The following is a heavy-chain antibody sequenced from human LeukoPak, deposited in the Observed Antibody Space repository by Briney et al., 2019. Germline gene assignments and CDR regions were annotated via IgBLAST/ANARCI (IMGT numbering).Heavy chain of an antibody. CDR2: IYTSGST. V-gene: IGHV4-4*07. Sequence: SETLSLTCTVSGGSISSYYWSWIRQPAGKGLEWIGRIYTSGSTNYNPSLKSRVTMSVDTSKNQFSLKLSSVTAADTAVYYCAREGGGSSWYKRCYDSSGYYDYWGQGTLVTVSS. J-gene: IGHJ4*02. CDR1: GGSISSYY. CDR3: AREGGGSSWYKRCYDSSGYYDY. D-gene: IGHD3-22*01.